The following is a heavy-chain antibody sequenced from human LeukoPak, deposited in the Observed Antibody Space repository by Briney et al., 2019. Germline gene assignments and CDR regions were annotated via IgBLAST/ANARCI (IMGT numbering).Heavy chain of an antibody. V-gene: IGHV3-33*01. CDR1: GFTFSSFG. J-gene: IGHJ5*02. Sequence: GGSLRLSCATSGFTFSSFGMHWVRQAPGKGLEWVAVIWYDASNKYYADSVKGRFTISRDNSKNTLFLQMNSLRDDDAAVYYCVRGVGVSRFNYFDPWGQGTLVIVSS. D-gene: IGHD6-13*01. CDR3: VRGVGVSRFNYFDP. CDR2: IWYDASNK.